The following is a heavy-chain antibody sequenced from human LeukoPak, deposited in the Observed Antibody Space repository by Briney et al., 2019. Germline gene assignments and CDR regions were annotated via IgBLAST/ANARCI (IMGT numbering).Heavy chain of an antibody. CDR2: IESDGSRT. CDR3: ARELPFDY. D-gene: IGHD2-15*01. Sequence: GGSLRLSCAASGFTFSDYYMSWVRQAPGKGLVWVSRIESDGSRTDYADSVKGRFTISRDNAKNTLYLQMNSLRAEDTAVYYCARELPFDYWGQGTLVTVSS. V-gene: IGHV3-74*01. J-gene: IGHJ4*02. CDR1: GFTFSDYY.